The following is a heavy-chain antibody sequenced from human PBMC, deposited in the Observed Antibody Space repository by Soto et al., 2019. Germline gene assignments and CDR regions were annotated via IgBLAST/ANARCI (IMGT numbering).Heavy chain of an antibody. CDR3: ANNNWTYLCYFGP. J-gene: IGHJ5*02. Sequence: GCRRLSCSGSGFPFSHWCMTWGRQAPGKGLEWVANIKADGSEKNYVDSVKGRFTISRDNAKNSLYLEMNSLRAEDTAVYYCANNNWTYLCYFGPWSQGTLVTVSS. CDR1: GFPFSHWC. CDR2: IKADGSEK. V-gene: IGHV3-7*01. D-gene: IGHD1-7*01.